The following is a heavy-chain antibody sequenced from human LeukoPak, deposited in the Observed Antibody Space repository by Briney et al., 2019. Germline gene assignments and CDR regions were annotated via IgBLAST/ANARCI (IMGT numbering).Heavy chain of an antibody. CDR1: GYSISSDYY. V-gene: IGHV4-61*01. CDR3: ARDRYGDYGVSSDWYFDL. CDR2: IYYSGST. Sequence: SETLSLTCTVSGYSISSDYYWGWIRQPPGKGLEWIGYIYYSGSTNYNPSLKSRVTISVDTSKNQFSLKLSSVTAADTAVYYCARDRYGDYGVSSDWYFDLWGRGTLVTVSS. J-gene: IGHJ2*01. D-gene: IGHD4-17*01.